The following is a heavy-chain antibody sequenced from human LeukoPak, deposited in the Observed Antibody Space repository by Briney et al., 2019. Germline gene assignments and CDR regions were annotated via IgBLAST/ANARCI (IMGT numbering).Heavy chain of an antibody. CDR2: INHSGST. D-gene: IGHD5-12*01. Sequence: PSETLSLTCAVYGGSFSGYYWSWIRQPPGKGLEWIGEINHSGSTNYNPSLKSRVTISVDTSKNQFSLKLSSVTAADTAVYYCARRRATKVYYYYMDVWGKGTTVTVSS. V-gene: IGHV4-34*01. J-gene: IGHJ6*03. CDR3: ARRRATKVYYYYMDV. CDR1: GGSFSGYY.